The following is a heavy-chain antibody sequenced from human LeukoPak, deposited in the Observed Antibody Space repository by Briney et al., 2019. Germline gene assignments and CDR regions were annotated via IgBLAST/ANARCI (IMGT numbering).Heavy chain of an antibody. CDR3: AREGETWGILI. D-gene: IGHD3-16*01. CDR1: GFTFSSYA. J-gene: IGHJ3*02. Sequence: PGGSLRLSCAASGFTFSSYAMSWVRQAPGKGLAWVSRIKTDGSSTNYADSVKGRFTISRDNAKNTLFLQMNSLRAEDTAVYYCAREGETWGILIWGQGTMVTVSS. CDR2: IKTDGSST. V-gene: IGHV3-74*01.